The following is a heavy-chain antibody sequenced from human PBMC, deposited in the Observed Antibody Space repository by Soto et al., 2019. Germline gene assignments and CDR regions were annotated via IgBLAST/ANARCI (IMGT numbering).Heavy chain of an antibody. D-gene: IGHD3-22*01. CDR2: IYTSGST. J-gene: IGHJ4*02. V-gene: IGHV4-4*07. CDR1: GGSISSHC. Sequence: SETLSLTCPVSGGSISSHCGSWRRQHEGKGLEWIGRIYTSGSTTYNPSLKSRVTMSVDTSKNQFSLKLSSVTAADTAVYYCARTYYYDSSGYYHHYLVQGTLVTVSS. CDR3: ARTYYYDSSGYYHHY.